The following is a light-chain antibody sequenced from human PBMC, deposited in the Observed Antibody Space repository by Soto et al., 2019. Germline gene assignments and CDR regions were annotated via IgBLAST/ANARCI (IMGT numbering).Light chain of an antibody. CDR3: AAWDDSLSGRV. J-gene: IGLJ3*02. Sequence: QSVLTQPPSASGTPGQIVAISCSGSSSNIGSNTVTWYQQLPGTAPKLLIYRNNQRPSGVPDRFSGSKSDTSASLAISGLRSEDEADYYCAAWDDSLSGRVFGGGTKLTVL. V-gene: IGLV1-44*01. CDR2: RNN. CDR1: SSNIGSNT.